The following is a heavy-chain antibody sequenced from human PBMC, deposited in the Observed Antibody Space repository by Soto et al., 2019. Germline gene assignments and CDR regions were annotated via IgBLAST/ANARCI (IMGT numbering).Heavy chain of an antibody. V-gene: IGHV4-30-4*01. CDR1: GGSISSGDYY. D-gene: IGHD2-2*01. J-gene: IGHJ4*02. CDR3: ARVYCSSTSCARIRIDD. Sequence: QVQLQESGPGLVKPSQTLSLTCTVSGGSISSGDYYWSWIRQPPGKGLEWIGYIYYSGSTYYNPSLKSRVTISVDTSKNQCALKLSSVTAADTAVYYCARVYCSSTSCARIRIDDWGQGTLVTVSS. CDR2: IYYSGST.